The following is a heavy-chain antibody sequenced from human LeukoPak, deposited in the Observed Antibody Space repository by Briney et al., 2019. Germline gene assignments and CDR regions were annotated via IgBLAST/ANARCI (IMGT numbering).Heavy chain of an antibody. V-gene: IGHV1-69*05. CDR3: ASHPYYDSSGTNAGY. D-gene: IGHD3-22*01. CDR2: IIPIFGTA. Sequence: SVKVSCKASGGTFSSYAVSWVRQAPGQGLEWMGRIIPIFGTANYAQKFQGRVTITTDESTSTAYMELSSLRSEDTAVYYCASHPYYDSSGTNAGYWGQGTLVTVSS. J-gene: IGHJ4*02. CDR1: GGTFSSYA.